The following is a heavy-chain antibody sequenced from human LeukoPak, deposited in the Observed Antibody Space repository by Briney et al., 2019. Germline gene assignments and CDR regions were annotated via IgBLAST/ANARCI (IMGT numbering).Heavy chain of an antibody. V-gene: IGHV4-59*01. J-gene: IGHJ4*01. CDR1: EDSMDIYY. CDR3: TKGSTSHAGK. CDR2: VYLSGKT. D-gene: IGHD2-2*01. Sequence: ASETLSLTCTVSEDSMDIYYWSWIRQPPGKGLEWIGYVYLSGKTKYNPSLKSRVTISVDTSQSQFSLKVNSVTAADTAIYYCTKGSTSHAGKWGHGILVTVSS.